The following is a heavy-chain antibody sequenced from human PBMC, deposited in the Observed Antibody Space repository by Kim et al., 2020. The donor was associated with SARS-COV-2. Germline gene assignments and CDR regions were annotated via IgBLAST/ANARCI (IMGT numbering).Heavy chain of an antibody. V-gene: IGHV3-21*01. CDR3: ATDGQDYVWGY. Sequence: GGSLRLSCAASGFTFSSYSMNWVRQAPGKGLEWVSSISSSSSYIYYADSVKGRFTISRDNAKNSLYLQMNSLRAEVTAVYYCATDGQDYVWGYWGQGTLVTVSS. D-gene: IGHD3-16*01. CDR2: ISSSSSYI. J-gene: IGHJ4*02. CDR1: GFTFSSYS.